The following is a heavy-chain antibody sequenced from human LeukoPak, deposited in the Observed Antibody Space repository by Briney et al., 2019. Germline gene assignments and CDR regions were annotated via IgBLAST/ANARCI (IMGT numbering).Heavy chain of an antibody. Sequence: GGSLRLSCAASGFTFSSYSTNWVRQAPGKGLEWVSSISSSSSYIYYADSVKGRFTISRDNAKNSLYLQMNSLRAEDTAVYYCARDAASDCSGGSCYSEAYYYGMDVWGQGTTVTVSS. V-gene: IGHV3-21*01. CDR2: ISSSSSYI. CDR1: GFTFSSYS. D-gene: IGHD2-15*01. J-gene: IGHJ6*02. CDR3: ARDAASDCSGGSCYSEAYYYGMDV.